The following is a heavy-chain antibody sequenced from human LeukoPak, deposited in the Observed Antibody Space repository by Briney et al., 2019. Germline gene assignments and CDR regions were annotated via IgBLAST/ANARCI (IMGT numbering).Heavy chain of an antibody. Sequence: GASVKVSCKASGYTFTSYGISWVRQAPGQGLEWMGWISAYNGNTNYAQKLQGRVTMTTDTSTSTAYMELRSLRSDDTAVYYCARDAAPYSSSSSFDYWGQGTLVTVSS. V-gene: IGHV1-18*01. CDR1: GYTFTSYG. CDR2: ISAYNGNT. J-gene: IGHJ4*02. CDR3: ARDAAPYSSSSSFDY. D-gene: IGHD6-6*01.